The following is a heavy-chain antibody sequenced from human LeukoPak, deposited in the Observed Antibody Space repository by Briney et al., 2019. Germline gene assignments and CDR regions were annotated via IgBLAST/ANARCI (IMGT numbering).Heavy chain of an antibody. D-gene: IGHD2-8*01. CDR2: IIPILGIA. CDR1: GGTFISYA. CDR3: ARDALYEMTNWFDP. Sequence: SVKVSCKASGGTFISYAISWVRQAPGQGLEWMGRIIPILGIANYAQKFQGRVTITADKSTSTAYMELSSLRSEDTAVYYCARDALYEMTNWFDPWGQGTLVTVSS. V-gene: IGHV1-69*04. J-gene: IGHJ5*02.